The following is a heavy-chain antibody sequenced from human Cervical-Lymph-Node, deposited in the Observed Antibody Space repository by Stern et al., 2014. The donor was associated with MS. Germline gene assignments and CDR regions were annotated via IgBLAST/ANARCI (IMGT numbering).Heavy chain of an antibody. Sequence: VQLVESGAEVTKPGASVKVSCKTSGYNFTNYFIHWVRQAPGAGLEWMGIINPSDGGRRYAQKYQGRITLTRDGSTTTVYMEISSLTSSDTAVYYCARTSYGANSLQLDFGGQGTLVTVS. CDR2: INPSDGGR. V-gene: IGHV1-46*01. J-gene: IGHJ4*02. CDR3: ARTSYGANSLQLDF. CDR1: GYNFTNYF. D-gene: IGHD4/OR15-4a*01.